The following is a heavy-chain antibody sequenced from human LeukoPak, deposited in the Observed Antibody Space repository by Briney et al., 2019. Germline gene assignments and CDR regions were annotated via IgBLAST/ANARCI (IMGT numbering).Heavy chain of an antibody. CDR3: ASPAGFCSGGSCWAS. J-gene: IGHJ5*02. D-gene: IGHD2-15*01. CDR2: IYYSGNT. Sequence: SETLSLTCTVSGDSISSYYWSWIRQPPGKGLEWIGNIYYSGNTNYNPSLKSRVTISVDTSKNHFSLKLTSVTAADTAIYYCASPAGFCSGGSCWASWGQGPLVPVSS. CDR1: GDSISSYY. V-gene: IGHV4-59*01.